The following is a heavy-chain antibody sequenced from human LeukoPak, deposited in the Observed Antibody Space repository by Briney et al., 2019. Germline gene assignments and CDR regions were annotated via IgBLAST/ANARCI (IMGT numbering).Heavy chain of an antibody. V-gene: IGHV4-34*01. D-gene: IGHD3-22*01. CDR2: INHSGST. Sequence: SETLSLTCAVYGGSFSGYYWSWIRQPPGKGLEWIGEINHSGSTNYNPSLKSRVTISVDTSKNQFSLKLSSVTAADTAVYYCARTHSYYYDSSGYYYDYWGQGTLVTVSS. J-gene: IGHJ4*02. CDR1: GGSFSGYY. CDR3: ARTHSYYYDSSGYYYDY.